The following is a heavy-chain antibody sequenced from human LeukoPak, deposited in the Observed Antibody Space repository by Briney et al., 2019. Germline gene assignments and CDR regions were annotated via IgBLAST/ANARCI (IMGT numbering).Heavy chain of an antibody. CDR3: ARVTYGDYAVADY. J-gene: IGHJ4*02. V-gene: IGHV4-38-2*02. D-gene: IGHD4-17*01. CDR1: GYSISSGYY. CDR2: IYHSGST. Sequence: SETLSLTCTVSGYSISSGYYWGWIRQPPGKGLEWIGSIYHSGSTYYNPSLKSRVTISVDTSKNQFSLKLSSVTAADTAVYYCARVTYGDYAVADYWGQGTLVTVSS.